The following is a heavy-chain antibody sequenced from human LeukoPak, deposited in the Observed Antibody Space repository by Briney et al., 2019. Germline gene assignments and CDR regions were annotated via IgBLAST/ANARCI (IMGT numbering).Heavy chain of an antibody. CDR2: IVVGSGNT. CDR3: AADLGLGTAMATGWFDP. J-gene: IGHJ5*02. CDR1: GFTFTSSA. D-gene: IGHD5-18*01. V-gene: IGHV1-58*02. Sequence: ASVKVSCKASGFTFTSSAMQWVRQARGQRLEWIGWIVVGSGNTNYAQKFQERVTITRDMSTSTAYMELSSLRSEDTAVYYCAADLGLGTAMATGWFDPWGQGTLVTVSS.